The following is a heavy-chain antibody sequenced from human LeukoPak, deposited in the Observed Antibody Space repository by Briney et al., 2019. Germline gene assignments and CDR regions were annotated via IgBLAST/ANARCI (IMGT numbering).Heavy chain of an antibody. D-gene: IGHD3-22*01. CDR2: IYYSGST. Sequence: SETLSLTCTVSGGSISSYYRSWIRQPPGKGLEWIGYIYYSGSTNYNPSLKSRVTISVDTSKNQFSLKLSSVTAADTAVYYCARVETANYYDSSGYFPALWGQGTLVTVSS. CDR1: GGSISSYY. J-gene: IGHJ4*02. CDR3: ARVETANYYDSSGYFPAL. V-gene: IGHV4-59*01.